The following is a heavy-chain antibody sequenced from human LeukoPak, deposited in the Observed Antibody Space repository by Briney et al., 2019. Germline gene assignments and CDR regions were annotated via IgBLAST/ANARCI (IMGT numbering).Heavy chain of an antibody. D-gene: IGHD6-13*01. Sequence: PSETLSLTCTVSGGSISSYYRSWVRQPAGKGLEWIGRIYTSGSTNYNPSLKSRVTMSVDTSKNQFSLKLSSVTAADTAVYYCARAKIAAASSFWFDPWGQGTLVTVSS. J-gene: IGHJ5*02. V-gene: IGHV4-4*07. CDR2: IYTSGST. CDR3: ARAKIAAASSFWFDP. CDR1: GGSISSYY.